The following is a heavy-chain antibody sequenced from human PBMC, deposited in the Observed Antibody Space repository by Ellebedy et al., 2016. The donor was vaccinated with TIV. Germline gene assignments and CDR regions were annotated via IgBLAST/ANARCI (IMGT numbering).Heavy chain of an antibody. CDR1: GESFSGYY. Sequence: SETLSLXXAVYGESFSGYYWSWIRQPAGKGLEWIGRIYTSGSTNYNPSLKSRVTMSVDTSKNQFSLKLSSVTAADTAVYYCAREGRYSYDYVWGITGFYMDVWGKGTTVTVSS. V-gene: IGHV4-4*07. J-gene: IGHJ6*03. CDR3: AREGRYSYDYVWGITGFYMDV. D-gene: IGHD3-16*01. CDR2: IYTSGST.